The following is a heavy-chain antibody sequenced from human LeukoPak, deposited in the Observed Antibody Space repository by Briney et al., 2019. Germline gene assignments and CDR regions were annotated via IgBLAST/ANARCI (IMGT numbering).Heavy chain of an antibody. J-gene: IGHJ4*02. CDR2: ISNNGYST. D-gene: IGHD3-10*01. CDR1: GFTFSSYG. CDR3: AKGLYYSLYYFDY. V-gene: IGHV3-23*01. Sequence: GGSLRLSCAASGFTFSSYGMSWVRQAPGKGLEWIAAISNNGYSTFYADSVKGRFTISRDNSKNTLYLQMNSLRAEDTAVYYCAKGLYYSLYYFDYWGQGTLVTVSS.